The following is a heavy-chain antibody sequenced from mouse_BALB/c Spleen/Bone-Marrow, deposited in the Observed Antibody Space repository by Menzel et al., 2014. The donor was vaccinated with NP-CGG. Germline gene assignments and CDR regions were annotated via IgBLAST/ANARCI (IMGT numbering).Heavy chain of an antibody. CDR1: GYTSTDYA. V-gene: IGHV1-67*01. D-gene: IGHD1-1*01. CDR3: AREGYASTAWFAY. J-gene: IGHJ3*01. Sequence: QVQLQQSGPELVRPGVSVKISCKGSGYTSTDYAMHWVKQSRAKSLEWIGVINTYSGNTNYNQNFKGKATMTVDKSFSTAFMELARLTYEDSAIYYCAREGYASTAWFAYWGQGTLVTVSA. CDR2: INTYSGNT.